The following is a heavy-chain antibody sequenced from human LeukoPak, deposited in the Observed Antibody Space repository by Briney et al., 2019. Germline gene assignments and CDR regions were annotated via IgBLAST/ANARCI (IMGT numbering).Heavy chain of an antibody. CDR1: GFTFSAYE. D-gene: IGHD2-8*02. CDR3: AKDGEREALLDY. Sequence: PSGGSLRLSCAASGFTFSAYEMNWVRQAPGKGLEWVSAITGSGGSIYYADSVKGRFTISRDNSKNTLYLQMNSLRAEDTAVYYCAKDGEREALLDYWGQGTLVTVSS. J-gene: IGHJ4*02. CDR2: ITGSGGSI. V-gene: IGHV3-23*01.